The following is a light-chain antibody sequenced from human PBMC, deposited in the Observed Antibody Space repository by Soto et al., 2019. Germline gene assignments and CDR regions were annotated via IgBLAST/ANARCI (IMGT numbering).Light chain of an antibody. V-gene: IGKV1D-12*01. CDR1: QDISSW. CDR2: AAS. CDR3: QHADSFPLIT. Sequence: DIQMTQSPSSVSASVGDRVTITGRASQDISSWLVWYQQKPGKAPKLLIYAASSLQSGVPSRFSGSGSGTDFTLTISSLQPEDFATYYCQHADSFPLITFGQGTRLEIK. J-gene: IGKJ5*01.